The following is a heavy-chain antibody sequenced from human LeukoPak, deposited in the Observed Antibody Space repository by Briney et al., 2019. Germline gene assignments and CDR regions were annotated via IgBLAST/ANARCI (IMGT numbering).Heavy chain of an antibody. CDR2: ISGSGGST. CDR1: AFTFNNYA. CDR3: AKDLEYYYDSSGNAFDI. V-gene: IGHV3-23*01. Sequence: PGGSLRLSCAASAFTFNNYAMSWVRQAPGKGLEWVSAISGSGGSTYYADSVKGRFTISRDNSKNTLYLQMNSLRAEDTAVYYCAKDLEYYYDSSGNAFDIWGQGTMVTVSS. D-gene: IGHD3-22*01. J-gene: IGHJ3*02.